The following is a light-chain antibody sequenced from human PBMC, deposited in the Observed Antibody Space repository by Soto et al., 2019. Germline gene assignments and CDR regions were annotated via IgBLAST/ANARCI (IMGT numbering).Light chain of an antibody. V-gene: IGLV4-69*01. CDR3: QTWGTGIYV. CDR2: LNSDGTH. CDR1: SGHSSYA. J-gene: IGLJ7*01. Sequence: QLVLTQSPSASASLGASVKLTCTLSSGHSSYAIAWYQQQPEKGPRYLMKLNSDGTHSKGDGIPDRFSGSSSGAERYLTISRLQSEDEADYYCQTWGTGIYVFGGGTQLTVL.